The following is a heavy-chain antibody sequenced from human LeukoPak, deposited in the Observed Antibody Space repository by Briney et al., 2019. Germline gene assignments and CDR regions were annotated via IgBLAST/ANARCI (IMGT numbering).Heavy chain of an antibody. Sequence: GASVKVSCKASGYTFTSYGISWVRQAPGQGLEWMGWINAGNGNTKYSQEFQGRVTITRDTSASTAYMELSSLRSEDMAVYYCARAFMVRDDAFDIWGQGTMVTVSS. CDR3: ARAFMVRDDAFDI. V-gene: IGHV1-3*03. CDR1: GYTFTSYG. D-gene: IGHD3-10*01. CDR2: INAGNGNT. J-gene: IGHJ3*02.